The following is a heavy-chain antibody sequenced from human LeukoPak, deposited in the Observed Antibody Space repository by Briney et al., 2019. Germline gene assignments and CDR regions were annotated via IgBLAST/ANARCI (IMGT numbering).Heavy chain of an antibody. CDR1: GNTFTGYY. J-gene: IGHJ4*02. V-gene: IGHV1-18*04. CDR3: ARSGPRDNWNDDY. Sequence: ASVKVSCKASGNTFTGYYMHWVRQAPGQGLEWMGWISAHNGNTNYVQKLQGRVTMTTDTSTNTAYMELRSLSSDDTAVYYCARSGPRDNWNDDYWGQGTPVTVSS. D-gene: IGHD1-1*01. CDR2: ISAHNGNT.